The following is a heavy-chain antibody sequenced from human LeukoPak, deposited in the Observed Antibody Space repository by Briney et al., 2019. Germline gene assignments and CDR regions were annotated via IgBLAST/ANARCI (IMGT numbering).Heavy chain of an antibody. CDR3: ATDKVVTSTYHWLDP. J-gene: IGHJ5*02. Sequence: ASVKVSCQASGNTFTGYFMHWVRQAPGQGLEWMGWINPNSGGTNYAQKFQGRVTMTRDTSINTAYMHLTRLTSDDTAVYYCATDKVVTSTYHWLDPWGQGTLVTVSS. D-gene: IGHD2-21*02. V-gene: IGHV1-2*02. CDR1: GNTFTGYF. CDR2: INPNSGGT.